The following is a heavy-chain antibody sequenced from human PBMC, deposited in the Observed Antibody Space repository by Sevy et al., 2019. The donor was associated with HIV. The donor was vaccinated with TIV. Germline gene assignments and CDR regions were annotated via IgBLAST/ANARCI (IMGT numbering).Heavy chain of an antibody. J-gene: IGHJ4*02. CDR3: VKEVSQYSYSDY. V-gene: IGHV3-23*01. CDR2: ISGSADAT. D-gene: IGHD5-18*01. Sequence: GGSLRLSCAASGFAFSNYAMSWVCQTPGKGLEWVSAISGSADATYYIDSVKGRFTISRDNSKNTVYLQMNSLRAEDTAVYYCVKEVSQYSYSDYWGQGTLVTVSS. CDR1: GFAFSNYA.